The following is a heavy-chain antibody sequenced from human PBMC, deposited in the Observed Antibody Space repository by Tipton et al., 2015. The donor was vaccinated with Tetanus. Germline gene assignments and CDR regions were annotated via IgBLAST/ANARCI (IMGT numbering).Heavy chain of an antibody. V-gene: IGHV1-69*01. D-gene: IGHD3-3*01. Sequence: QLVQSGAEVKKPGSSVKVSCKASGGTFSSYAISWVRQAPGQGLEWMGGIIPIFGTANYAQKFQGRVTITADESTSTAYMELSSLRSEDTAVYYCARRWSGYYNGHYYYGMDVWGQGTTVTVSS. J-gene: IGHJ6*02. CDR3: ARRWSGYYNGHYYYGMDV. CDR2: IIPIFGTA. CDR1: GGTFSSYA.